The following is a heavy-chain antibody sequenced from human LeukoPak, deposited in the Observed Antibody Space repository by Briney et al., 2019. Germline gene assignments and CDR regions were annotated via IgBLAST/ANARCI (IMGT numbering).Heavy chain of an antibody. CDR3: ARDGGYGRRYYHHYGMEV. V-gene: IGHV1-18*01. D-gene: IGHD5-18*01. Sequence: GASVKVSCKASGYTLTSYGISLVRQAPGQGLEWMGWISAYNGNTNYAQKLQGRVTMTTDASTSTAYMELRSLGSDDTAVYYCARDGGYGRRYYHHYGMEVWGQGTTVTVSS. CDR1: GYTLTSYG. CDR2: ISAYNGNT. J-gene: IGHJ6*02.